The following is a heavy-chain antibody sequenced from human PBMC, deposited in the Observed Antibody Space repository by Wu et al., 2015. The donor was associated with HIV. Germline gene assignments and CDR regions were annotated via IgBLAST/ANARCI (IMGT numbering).Heavy chain of an antibody. CDR2: FDPEDANI. J-gene: IGHJ6*02. V-gene: IGHV1-24*01. CDR1: GYTLTDVS. D-gene: IGHD3-10*01. Sequence: QVQLVQSGAEVKKPGASVKVSCKVSGYTLTDVSMHWVRQAPGKGLEWTGGFDPEDANIIYAQTFLGRISVTEDTSTDTAYMELSSLRSEDTAVYYCACASGSQTGPTYYFGLDGLGPRDHESPSP. CDR3: ACASGSQTGPTYYFGLDG.